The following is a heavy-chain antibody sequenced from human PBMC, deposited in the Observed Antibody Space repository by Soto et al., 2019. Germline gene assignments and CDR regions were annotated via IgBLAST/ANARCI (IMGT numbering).Heavy chain of an antibody. D-gene: IGHD3-3*01. Sequence: GGSLRLSCAASGFSFRSYVMAWVRQPPGKGLEWVSAMRGSGDSTYYADSVKGRFTISRDNSKNTLYLQMNSLRAEDTAVYYCAKDRQFTIFGVVLGYWGQGTLVTVSS. CDR3: AKDRQFTIFGVVLGY. J-gene: IGHJ4*02. V-gene: IGHV3-23*01. CDR1: GFSFRSYV. CDR2: MRGSGDST.